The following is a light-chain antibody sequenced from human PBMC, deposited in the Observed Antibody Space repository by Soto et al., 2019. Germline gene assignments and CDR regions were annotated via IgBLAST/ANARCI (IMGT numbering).Light chain of an antibody. J-gene: IGKJ5*01. CDR3: QQYNSWPPIT. Sequence: EIVLTQSPASLSVSPGERATLSCRASQSVRSKVAWYQQKPGQAPSLVIYDTYIRATGIPAGFSGSGFGTEFTLTISSLQSEDFVVYYCQQYNSWPPITFGQGTRLEIK. CDR2: DTY. CDR1: QSVRSK. V-gene: IGKV3-15*01.